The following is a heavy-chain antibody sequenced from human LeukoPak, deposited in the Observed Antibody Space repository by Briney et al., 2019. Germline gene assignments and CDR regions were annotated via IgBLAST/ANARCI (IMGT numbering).Heavy chain of an antibody. D-gene: IGHD5-24*01. CDR2: ISSSSSYI. Sequence: GGSLRLSCAASGFTFSSYSMNWVRQAPGKGLEWVSSISSSSSYIYYADSVKGRFTISRDNAKNSLYLQMNSLRAEDTAVYYCARDLRTPSRWLQNDDAFDIWGQGTMVTVSS. J-gene: IGHJ3*02. V-gene: IGHV3-21*01. CDR3: ARDLRTPSRWLQNDDAFDI. CDR1: GFTFSSYS.